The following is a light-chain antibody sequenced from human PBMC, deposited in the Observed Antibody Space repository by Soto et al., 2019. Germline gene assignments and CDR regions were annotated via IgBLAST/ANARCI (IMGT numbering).Light chain of an antibody. J-gene: IGLJ1*01. CDR1: NSHIGVYDF. CDR3: KSYAGSNTYV. CDR2: EVV. Sequence: QSAPTHPPPTPPSPGQSVTISCTGTNSHIGVYDFVSWYQHHPGKAPRLLIYEVVRRPSGVTDRFSGSKSGNTASLTVSGLQAADEADYFCKSYAGSNTYVFGSGTKVTVL. V-gene: IGLV2-8*01.